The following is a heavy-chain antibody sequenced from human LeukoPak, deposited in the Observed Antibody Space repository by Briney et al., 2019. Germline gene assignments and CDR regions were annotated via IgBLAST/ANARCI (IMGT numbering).Heavy chain of an antibody. CDR2: IYYSGSI. CDR1: GGSINSNY. CDR3: ARGRRYFDWLLQPDY. J-gene: IGHJ4*02. V-gene: IGHV4-59*12. Sequence: SETLSLTCTVSGGSINSNYWSWIRQPPGKGLEWIGYIYYSGSINYNPSLKSRVTISVDTSKNQFSLKLSSVTAADTAVYYCARGRRYFDWLLQPDYWGQGTLVTVSS. D-gene: IGHD3-9*01.